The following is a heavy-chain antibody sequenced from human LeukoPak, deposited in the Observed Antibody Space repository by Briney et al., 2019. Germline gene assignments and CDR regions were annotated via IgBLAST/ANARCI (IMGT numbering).Heavy chain of an antibody. V-gene: IGHV4-59*01. D-gene: IGHD1-26*01. CDR1: GGSFSGYY. Sequence: SETLSLTCAVYGGSFSGYYWTWIRQPPGEGLEWIAYIHNSGSTNYNPSLKSRATIAVDTSENQFSLKLSSVTAADTAMYYCVRDWEGFNFDIWGQGTVVTVSS. CDR2: IHNSGST. CDR3: VRDWEGFNFDI. J-gene: IGHJ3*02.